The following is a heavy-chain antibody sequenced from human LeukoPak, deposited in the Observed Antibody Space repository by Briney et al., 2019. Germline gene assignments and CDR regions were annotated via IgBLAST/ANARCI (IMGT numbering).Heavy chain of an antibody. D-gene: IGHD1-26*01. CDR2: ISYDGSNK. V-gene: IGHV3-30*01. CDR1: GFTFSSYA. J-gene: IGHJ3*02. Sequence: PGGSLRLSCAASGFTFSSYAIHWVRQAPGKGLEWVAVISYDGSNKYYADSVKGRFTISRDNSKNTLYLQMNSLRAEDTAVYYCATEALKWELLLDAFDIWGQGTMVTVSS. CDR3: ATEALKWELLLDAFDI.